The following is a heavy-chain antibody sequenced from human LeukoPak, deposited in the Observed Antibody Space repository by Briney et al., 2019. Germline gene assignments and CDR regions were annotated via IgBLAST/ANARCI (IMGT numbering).Heavy chain of an antibody. CDR1: GFILNDYY. Sequence: GGSLRLSCASSGFILNDYYMSWVRQAPGQGLEWVSYISYTTSTIYYADSVKGRFTISRDNAKKSLFLQMNGLRADDTAVYYCARGRIAAAGTKWYFDLWGRGTLVTVSS. CDR3: ARGRIAAAGTKWYFDL. D-gene: IGHD6-13*01. J-gene: IGHJ2*01. CDR2: ISYTTSTI. V-gene: IGHV3-11*01.